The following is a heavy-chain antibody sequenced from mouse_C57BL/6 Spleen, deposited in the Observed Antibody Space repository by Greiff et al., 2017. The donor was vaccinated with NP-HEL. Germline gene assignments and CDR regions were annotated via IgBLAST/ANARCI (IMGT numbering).Heavy chain of an antibody. J-gene: IGHJ2*01. CDR1: GFTFSDYG. CDR3: ARGLRLGFDY. V-gene: IGHV5-17*01. Sequence: EVKVVESGGGLVKPGGSLKLSCAASGFTFSDYGMHWVRQAPEKGLEWVAYISSGSSTIYYADTVKGRFTISRDNAKNTLFLQMTSLRSEDTAMYYCARGLRLGFDYWGQGTTLTVSS. CDR2: ISSGSSTI. D-gene: IGHD1-2*01.